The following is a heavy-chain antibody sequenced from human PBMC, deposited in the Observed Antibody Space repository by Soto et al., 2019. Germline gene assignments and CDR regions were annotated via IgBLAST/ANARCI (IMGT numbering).Heavy chain of an antibody. V-gene: IGHV3-23*01. CDR1: GFTYSSYA. J-gene: IGHJ4*02. CDR3: ANGCDYFVSSVYIDY. CDR2: ITGSGGST. D-gene: IGHD3-22*01. Sequence: EVQVLESGGGLVQPGGSLRLSCAASGFTYSSYAMSWVRQAPGKGLEWVSAITGSGGSTYYADSVTGRFTISRDNSKNTVYLQLNSLRAEDTAVYYCANGCDYFVSSVYIDYWGQGTLVTVSS.